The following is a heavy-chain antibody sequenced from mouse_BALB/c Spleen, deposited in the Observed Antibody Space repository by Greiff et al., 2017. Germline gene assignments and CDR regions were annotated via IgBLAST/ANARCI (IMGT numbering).Heavy chain of an antibody. CDR2: INPSTGYT. CDR1: GYTFTSYW. J-gene: IGHJ3*01. Sequence: QVQLQQSGAELVKPGASVKMSCKASGYTFTSYWMHWVKQRPGQGLEWIGYINPSTGYTEYNQKFKDKATLTADKSSSTAYMQLSSLTSEDSAVYYCARSGDNYLFAYWGQGTLVTVSA. V-gene: IGHV1-7*01. CDR3: ARSGDNYLFAY. D-gene: IGHD1-3*01.